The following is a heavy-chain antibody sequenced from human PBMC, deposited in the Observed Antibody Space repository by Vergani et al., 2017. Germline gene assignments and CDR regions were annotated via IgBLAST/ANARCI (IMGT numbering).Heavy chain of an antibody. CDR1: GGSISSYY. J-gene: IGHJ5*02. V-gene: IGHV4-59*01. CDR2: IYYSGST. Sequence: QVQLQESGPGLVKPSETLSLTCTVSGGSISSYYWSWIRQPPGNGLEWIGYIYYSGSTNYNPSLKSRVTISVDTSKNQFSLKLSSVTAADTAVYYCARVGAVAGFFNWFDPWGQGTLVTVSS. CDR3: ARVGAVAGFFNWFDP. D-gene: IGHD6-19*01.